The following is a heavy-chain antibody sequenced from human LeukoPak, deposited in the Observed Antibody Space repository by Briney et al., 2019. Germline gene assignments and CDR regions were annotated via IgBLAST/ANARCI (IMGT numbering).Heavy chain of an antibody. Sequence: SVKVSCKASGATFCSYAISWVRQAPGQGLEWMGRIIPIFGTANYAQKFQGRVTITTDESTSTAYMELSSLRSEDTAVYYCARDQGYSSGWSLGYWGQGTLVTVSS. D-gene: IGHD6-19*01. V-gene: IGHV1-69*05. CDR1: GATFCSYA. CDR3: ARDQGYSSGWSLGY. CDR2: IIPIFGTA. J-gene: IGHJ4*02.